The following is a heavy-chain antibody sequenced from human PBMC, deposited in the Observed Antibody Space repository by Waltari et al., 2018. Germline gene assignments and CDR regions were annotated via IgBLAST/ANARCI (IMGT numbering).Heavy chain of an antibody. CDR2: INHSGST. CDR3: ASDPSSSGWHY. CDR1: GGSFSGYY. D-gene: IGHD6-19*01. V-gene: IGHV4-34*01. J-gene: IGHJ4*02. Sequence: QVQLQQWGAGLLKPSETLSLTCAVYGGSFSGYYWSWIRQPPRKGLEWIGEINHSGSTNSNPSLKSRVTISVDTSKNQFSLKLSSVTAADTAVYYCASDPSSSGWHYWGQGTLVTVSS.